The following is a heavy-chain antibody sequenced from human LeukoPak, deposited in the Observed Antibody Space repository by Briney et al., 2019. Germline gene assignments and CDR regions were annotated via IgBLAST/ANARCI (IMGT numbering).Heavy chain of an antibody. CDR1: GYTFTSHG. J-gene: IGHJ6*02. D-gene: IGHD4-17*01. CDR2: INTYNGNT. V-gene: IGHV1-18*01. CDR3: ARGTVTTPPYYYGMDV. Sequence: GASVKVSCKASGYTFTSHGITWVRQATGQGLEWMGRINTYNGNTDYAQKFQGRVTMTTDTSTTTAYLDLRSLRSDDTAVYYCARGTVTTPPYYYGMDVWGQGTMVTVS.